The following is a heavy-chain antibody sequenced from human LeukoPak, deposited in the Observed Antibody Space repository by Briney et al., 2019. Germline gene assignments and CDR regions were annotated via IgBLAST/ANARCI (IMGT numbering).Heavy chain of an antibody. CDR3: ARDLPSLRYRGPRYYFDY. J-gene: IGHJ4*02. CDR2: INPNSGGT. D-gene: IGHD3-16*01. V-gene: IGHV1-2*02. Sequence: ASVKVSCKASGYTFTGYYMHWVRQAPGQGPEWMGWINPNSGGTNYAQKFQGRVTMTRDTSISTAYMELSRLRSDDTAVYYCARDLPSLRYRGPRYYFDYWGQGTLVTVSS. CDR1: GYTFTGYY.